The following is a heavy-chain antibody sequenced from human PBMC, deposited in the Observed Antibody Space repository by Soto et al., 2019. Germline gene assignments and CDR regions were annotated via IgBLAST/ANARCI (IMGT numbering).Heavy chain of an antibody. CDR3: ARVSLLWFGELFPKIYYMDV. J-gene: IGHJ6*03. V-gene: IGHV3-48*01. CDR1: GFTFSSYS. D-gene: IGHD3-10*01. CDR2: ISSSSSTI. Sequence: EVQLVESGGGLVQPGGSLRLSCAASGFTFSSYSMNWVRQAPGKGLEWVSYISSSSSTIYYADSVKGRFTISRDNAKNSLYLQMISRRAEDTAVYYCARVSLLWFGELFPKIYYMDVWGKGTPVTVSS.